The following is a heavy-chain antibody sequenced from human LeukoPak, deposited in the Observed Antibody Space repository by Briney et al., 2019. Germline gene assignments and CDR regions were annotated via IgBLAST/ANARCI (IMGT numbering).Heavy chain of an antibody. V-gene: IGHV3-11*01. CDR3: AKDMDSSGHYYTDV. J-gene: IGHJ6*03. CDR2: ISSSGSTI. CDR1: GFTFSDYY. D-gene: IGHD6-19*01. Sequence: GGSLRLSCAASGFTFSDYYMSWIRQAPGKGLEWVSYISSSGSTIYYADSVKGRFTISRDNAKNSLYLQMNSLRTEDTALYYCAKDMDSSGHYYTDVWGKGTTVTVSS.